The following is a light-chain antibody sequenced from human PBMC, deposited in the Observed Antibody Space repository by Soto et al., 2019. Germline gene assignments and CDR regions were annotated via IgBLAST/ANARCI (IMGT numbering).Light chain of an antibody. CDR3: SSYAGSNNFDV. Sequence: QSALTQPPSASGSPGQSVTISCTGTSSDVGGYNYVSWYQQHPGKAPKLMIYEVFKRPSGVPDRFSGSKSGNTASLTVSGLQAEGEADYYCSSYAGSNNFDVFGTGTKVTVL. J-gene: IGLJ1*01. CDR2: EVF. V-gene: IGLV2-8*01. CDR1: SSDVGGYNY.